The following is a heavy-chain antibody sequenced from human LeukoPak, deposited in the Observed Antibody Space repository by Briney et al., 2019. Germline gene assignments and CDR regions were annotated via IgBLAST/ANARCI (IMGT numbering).Heavy chain of an antibody. V-gene: IGHV3-23*01. Sequence: GGSLTLSCAASGFTFSSYAMSWVRHPPGKGLEWVLSISGSGGSTYYPYSVKCRYTISRDNSKNTLYLQMNSLIAEDTAVYYCAKSPPSSGRSPFDYWGQGTLVTVSS. D-gene: IGHD6-19*01. CDR1: GFTFSSYA. CDR2: ISGSGGST. CDR3: AKSPPSSGRSPFDY. J-gene: IGHJ4*02.